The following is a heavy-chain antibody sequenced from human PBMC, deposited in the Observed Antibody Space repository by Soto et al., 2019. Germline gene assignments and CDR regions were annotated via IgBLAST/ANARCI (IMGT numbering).Heavy chain of an antibody. CDR3: GKGRSGDVGVFY. CDR1: GYSFTGYY. Sequence: QVQLVQSGAEVKKSGASVKISCKASGYSFTGYYIHWVRQAPGQWFEWMGEISPNSGGTKYAQKFQGRVTMTRDTSITTVYMELSNLSPDDTAVYYCGKGRSGDVGVFYWGQGTLVTVYS. V-gene: IGHV1-2*02. J-gene: IGHJ4*02. D-gene: IGHD1-26*01. CDR2: ISPNSGGT.